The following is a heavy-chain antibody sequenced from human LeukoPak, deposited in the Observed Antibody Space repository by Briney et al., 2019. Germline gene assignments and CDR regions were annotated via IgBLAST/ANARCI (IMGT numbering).Heavy chain of an antibody. Sequence: PSETLSLTCTVSGGSISSYYWSWIRQPPGKGLEWIGYIYYSGSTNYNPSLKSRVTISVDTSKNQFSLKLSSVTAADTAVYYCAKDDGWLQFNSWGQGTLVTVSS. CDR2: IYYSGST. J-gene: IGHJ4*02. CDR1: GGSISSYY. D-gene: IGHD5-24*01. CDR3: AKDDGWLQFNS. V-gene: IGHV4-59*01.